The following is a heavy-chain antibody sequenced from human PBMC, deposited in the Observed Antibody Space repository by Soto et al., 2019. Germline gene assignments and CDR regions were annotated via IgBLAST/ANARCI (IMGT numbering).Heavy chain of an antibody. Sequence: SPTFAVYGGSVSGYYLGWGRHPPGKGVEGIGEINHSGSTNYNPSLKSRVTISVDTSKNQFSLKLSSVTAADTAVYYCARGRRGYSYGPNYYYYGMDVWGQGTTVTVSS. V-gene: IGHV4-34*01. J-gene: IGHJ6*02. CDR1: GGSVSGYY. CDR3: ARGRRGYSYGPNYYYYGMDV. CDR2: INHSGST. D-gene: IGHD5-18*01.